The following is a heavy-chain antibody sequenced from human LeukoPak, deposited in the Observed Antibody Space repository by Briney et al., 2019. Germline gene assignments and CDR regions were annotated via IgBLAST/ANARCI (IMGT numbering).Heavy chain of an antibody. CDR1: GFTFSNYG. V-gene: IGHV3-30*03. Sequence: GGSLRLSCAASGFTFSNYGMHWVRQVPGKGLEWVVVISHDGSNNNYADSVKGRFTISRDNSKNTLYLQMNSLRPEDTAVYYCARERGAGYGSGNYPSDYWGQGTLVTVSS. CDR2: ISHDGSNN. CDR3: ARERGAGYGSGNYPSDY. J-gene: IGHJ4*02. D-gene: IGHD3-10*01.